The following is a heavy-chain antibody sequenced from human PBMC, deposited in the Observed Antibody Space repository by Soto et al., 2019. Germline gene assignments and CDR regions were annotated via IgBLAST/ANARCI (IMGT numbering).Heavy chain of an antibody. D-gene: IGHD1-1*01. CDR2: VSYTGST. CDR1: GGSISSYY. J-gene: IGHJ5*02. Sequence: PSETLSLTCAVSGGSISSYYWSWIRQPPGKGLEWIGYVSYTGSTYYSPSLQSRVTISLGTSMNRFSLKVASVTAADTAVYYCARLSVDLNDYWSLDPWGQGTLVTVSS. CDR3: ARLSVDLNDYWSLDP. V-gene: IGHV4-59*13.